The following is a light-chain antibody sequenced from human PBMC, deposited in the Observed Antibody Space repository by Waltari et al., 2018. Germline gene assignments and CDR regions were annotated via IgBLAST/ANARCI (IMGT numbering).Light chain of an antibody. CDR2: DAS. CDR1: QSVGSS. J-gene: IGKJ5*01. Sequence: EIVLTQSPVTLSLAPAERATLSCWASQSVGSSLAWYQQKPGQAPRLLMYDASNRGTGVPARFNGSGSGTDFTLTIISLQSEDSAVYYCQQRSNWPPITFGQGTRLEIK. V-gene: IGKV3-11*01. CDR3: QQRSNWPPIT.